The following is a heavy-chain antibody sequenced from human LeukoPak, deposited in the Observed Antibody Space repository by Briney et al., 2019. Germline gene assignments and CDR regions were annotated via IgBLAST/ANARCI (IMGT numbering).Heavy chain of an antibody. V-gene: IGHV1-2*02. CDR1: GYTFTVYY. CDR3: AGGDYDY. J-gene: IGHJ4*02. CDR2: INPNSGGT. Sequence: ASVKVSFKASGYTFTVYYMHWVRQAPGQGLEWMGWINPNSGGTNYAQKFQGRVTMTRDTSISTAYMELTKLRSDDTAIYYCAGGDYDYWGQGTLVTVSS. D-gene: IGHD4-17*01.